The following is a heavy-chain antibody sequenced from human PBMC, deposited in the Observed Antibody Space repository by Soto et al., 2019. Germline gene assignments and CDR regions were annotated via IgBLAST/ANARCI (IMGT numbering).Heavy chain of an antibody. CDR1: GGSISSSSYY. V-gene: IGHV4-39*07. J-gene: IGHJ6*02. CDR3: ARGREYCISTSCYYPPISSWYYYHGMDV. D-gene: IGHD2-2*01. Sequence: SETLSLTCTVSGGSISSSSYYWGWIRQPPGKGLEWIGTIYYSGTTYYNPSLKSRVTISVDTSKNQFSLKLSSVTAADTAVYYCARGREYCISTSCYYPPISSWYYYHGMDVWGQGTTVTVSS. CDR2: IYYSGTT.